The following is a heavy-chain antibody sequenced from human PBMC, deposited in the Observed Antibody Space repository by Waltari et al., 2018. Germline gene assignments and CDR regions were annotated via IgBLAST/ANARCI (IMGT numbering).Heavy chain of an antibody. D-gene: IGHD1-20*01. CDR1: GITFSNYA. V-gene: IGHV3-23*01. CDR3: ATPFYNWDDPLHS. Sequence: EVQLLESGGDLVPPGGSLRLFCAASGITFSNYAINWVRLAPGTGLGWVSASTVGDDTYDADSVKGRFTISRDTSKDSVHLQMNGLRAEDTAIYYCATPFYNWDDPLHSWGQGTLVTVSS. J-gene: IGHJ4*02. CDR2: STVGDDT.